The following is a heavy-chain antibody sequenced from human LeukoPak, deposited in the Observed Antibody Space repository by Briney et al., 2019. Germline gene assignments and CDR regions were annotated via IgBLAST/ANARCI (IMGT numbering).Heavy chain of an antibody. CDR1: GFTFSSYG. J-gene: IGHJ4*02. D-gene: IGHD2-2*01. CDR3: ARDSYQLLSEGSFDY. V-gene: IGHV3-30*03. Sequence: PGGSLRLSCAASGFTFSSYGMHWVRQAPGKGLEWVAVISYDGSNKYYADSVKGRFTISRDNSKNTLYLQMNSLRAEDTAVYYCARDSYQLLSEGSFDYWGQGTLVTVSS. CDR2: ISYDGSNK.